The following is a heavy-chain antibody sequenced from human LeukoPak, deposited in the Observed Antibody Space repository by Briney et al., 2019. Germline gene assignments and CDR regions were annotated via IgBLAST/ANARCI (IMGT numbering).Heavy chain of an antibody. Sequence: SETLSLTCTVSGGSISSYYWSWIRQPPGKGLEWIGYIYYSGSTNYNPSLKSRVTISVDTSKNQFSLKLSSVTAADTAVYYCARHPSGRMWLQQGGWFDPWGQGTLVTVSS. CDR1: GGSISSYY. D-gene: IGHD5-24*01. J-gene: IGHJ5*02. CDR2: IYYSGST. CDR3: ARHPSGRMWLQQGGWFDP. V-gene: IGHV4-59*01.